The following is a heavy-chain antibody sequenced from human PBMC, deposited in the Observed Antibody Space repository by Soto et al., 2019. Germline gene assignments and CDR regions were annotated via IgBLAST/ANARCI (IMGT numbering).Heavy chain of an antibody. CDR3: ARGRYSSSSSLGY. CDR2: IDPSGDST. D-gene: IGHD6-6*01. J-gene: IGHJ4*02. CDR1: GYSFTSYY. V-gene: IGHV1-46*01. Sequence: VSVKVSCKASGYSFTSYYMHWVRQAPGQGLEWVGMIDPSGDSTNYAQIFQDRVTMTRDTSTSTVYMELSSLRSEDTAVYYCARGRYSSSSSLGYWGQGTLVTVSS.